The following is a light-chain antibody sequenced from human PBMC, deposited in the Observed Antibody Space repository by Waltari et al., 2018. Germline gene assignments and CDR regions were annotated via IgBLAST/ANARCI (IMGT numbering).Light chain of an antibody. Sequence: QSALTQPPSASGSPGQSVTISCTGTGSGGSVSWYQQLPGKAPKRLIYEVSKRPSGGPDRVSGSKSGNTASLTVSGLQAEDEGDYSCSSDAVSNNFYDFGSGTKVTVL. CDR2: EVS. V-gene: IGLV2-8*01. CDR3: SSDAVSNNFYD. J-gene: IGLJ1*01. CDR1: GSGGS.